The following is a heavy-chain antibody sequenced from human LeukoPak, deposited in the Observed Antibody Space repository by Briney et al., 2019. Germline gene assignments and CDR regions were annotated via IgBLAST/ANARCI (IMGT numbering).Heavy chain of an antibody. CDR3: ARRPWLGTFDY. CDR2: IHTSGDT. V-gene: IGHV4-4*07. Sequence: SETLSLTCTVSGGSISSYYWSWIRQPAGKGLEWIGRIHTSGDTNYNPSLKSRVTISVDTSKNQFSLKLSSVTAADTAVYYCARRPWLGTFDYWGQGTLVTVSS. J-gene: IGHJ4*02. CDR1: GGSISSYY. D-gene: IGHD6-19*01.